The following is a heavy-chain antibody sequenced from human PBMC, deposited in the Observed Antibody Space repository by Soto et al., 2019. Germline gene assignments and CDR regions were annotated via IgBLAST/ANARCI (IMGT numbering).Heavy chain of an antibody. V-gene: IGHV1-18*01. CDR3: ARDCVYTGGSDADY. CDR2: INTGSGNT. Sequence: QVHLVQSGAEVKKPGSSVRVSCKTSGYTFSNYAISWVRQAPGQGLEWMGWINTGSGNTNYAHDRVTMTKDASTYTAYLEVTSLRSDDTAIYYCARDCVYTGGSDADYWGKGTLVTVSS. J-gene: IGHJ4*02. D-gene: IGHD2-8*02. CDR1: GYTFSNYA.